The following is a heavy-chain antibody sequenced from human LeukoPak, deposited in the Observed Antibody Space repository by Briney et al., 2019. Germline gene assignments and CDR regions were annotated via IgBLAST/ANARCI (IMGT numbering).Heavy chain of an antibody. CDR2: IYPGDSYT. CDR1: GYSFNTWW. J-gene: IGHJ5*02. D-gene: IGHD3-22*01. CDR3: ATIYYYDSRTNWFDP. Sequence: GESLKISCKGYGYSFNTWWIGWVRQMPGKGLEWMGIIYPGDSYTRYNPSFQGQITISTDKSISIAYLQWSSLKASDTAMYCCATIYYYDSRTNWFDPWGQGTLVTVSS. V-gene: IGHV5-51*01.